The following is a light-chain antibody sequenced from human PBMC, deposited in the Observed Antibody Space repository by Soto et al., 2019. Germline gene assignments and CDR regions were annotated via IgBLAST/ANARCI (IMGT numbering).Light chain of an antibody. CDR1: SGHSTYG. CDR3: QTWGTGIPWV. V-gene: IGLV4-69*01. J-gene: IGLJ3*02. Sequence: QLVLTQSPSASASLGASVKLTCTLSSGHSTYGIAWHQQQPEKGPRYLMKLNSDGSHSKGDGIPDRFSGSSSGAERYLTISSLQSEDEADYYCQTWGTGIPWVFGGGTKLTVL. CDR2: LNSDGSH.